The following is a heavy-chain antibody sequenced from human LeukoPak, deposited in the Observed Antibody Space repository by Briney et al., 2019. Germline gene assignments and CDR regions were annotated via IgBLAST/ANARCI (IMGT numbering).Heavy chain of an antibody. V-gene: IGHV7-4-1*02. CDR2: INTNTGDP. CDR1: GYTFTNYA. Sequence: GASVKVSCKASGYTFTNYAMNWVRQAPGQGLEWMGWINTNTGDPTYAQGLTGRFVFSLDTSVSTAYLQISSLKAEDIAVYYCARDTTGWKEWGQGTLVTVSS. D-gene: IGHD1-1*01. CDR3: ARDTTGWKE. J-gene: IGHJ4*02.